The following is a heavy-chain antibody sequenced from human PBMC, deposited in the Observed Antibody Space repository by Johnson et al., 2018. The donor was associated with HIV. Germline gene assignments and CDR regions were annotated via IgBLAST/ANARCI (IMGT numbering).Heavy chain of an antibody. D-gene: IGHD3-16*01. V-gene: IGHV3-30-3*01. J-gene: IGHJ3*02. CDR1: GFTFSSYA. CDR3: ARVGGYAFDI. Sequence: QVQLVESGGGVVQPGRSLRLSCAASGFTFSSYAMHWVRQAPGKGLEWVAVISYDGSNKYYADSVKGRFTISRDNAKNSLYLQMNSLGAEDTAVYYCARVGGYAFDIWGQGTMVTVSS. CDR2: ISYDGSNK.